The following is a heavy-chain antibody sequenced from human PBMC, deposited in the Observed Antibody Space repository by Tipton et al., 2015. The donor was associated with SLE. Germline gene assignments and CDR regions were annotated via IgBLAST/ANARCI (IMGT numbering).Heavy chain of an antibody. D-gene: IGHD3-10*01. Sequence: TLSLTCKVSAGSFTGYYWSWVRQSPTKGLEWIGEINHRGGTNYNSSLKSRATISVDTSKNQFSLKLSSVTAADTAVYYCARVRFAGAGDYYYYMDVWAKGTPVTVSS. CDR3: ARVRFAGAGDYYYYMDV. CDR1: AGSFTGYY. V-gene: IGHV4-34*01. CDR2: INHRGGT. J-gene: IGHJ6*03.